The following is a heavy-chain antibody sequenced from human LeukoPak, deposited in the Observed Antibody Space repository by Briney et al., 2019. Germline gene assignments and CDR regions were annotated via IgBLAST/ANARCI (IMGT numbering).Heavy chain of an antibody. CDR1: GFTFSNAW. CDR3: TTVDEFIRGLGYYYYYMDV. CDR2: IKSKSDGGTT. D-gene: IGHD2-21*01. Sequence: GGSLRLSCAASGFTFSNAWQTWVRQAPGRGLESVGRIKSKSDGGTTDYAAPVEGRFIISRDDSKNTVYLQMNSLKIEDTAVYYCTTVDEFIRGLGYYYYYMDVWGKGTTVTVSS. J-gene: IGHJ6*03. V-gene: IGHV3-15*01.